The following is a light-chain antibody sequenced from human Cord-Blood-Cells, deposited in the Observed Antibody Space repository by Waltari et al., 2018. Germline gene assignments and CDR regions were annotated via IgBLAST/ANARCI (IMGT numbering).Light chain of an antibody. CDR1: SSDVGGYNY. CDR2: DVR. J-gene: IGLJ3*02. CDR3: SSYTSSSTWV. V-gene: IGLV2-14*03. Sequence: QSALTQPASVSGSPGQSITISCTGTSSDVGGYNYVSWYQQHPRKAPKLMIYDVRNRPSGVSNRFAGSKSGNTASLTISGLEAEDEADYYCSSYTSSSTWVFGGGTKLTVL.